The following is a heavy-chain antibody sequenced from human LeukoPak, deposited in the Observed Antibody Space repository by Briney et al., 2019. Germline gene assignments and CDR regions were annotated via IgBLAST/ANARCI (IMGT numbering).Heavy chain of an antibody. J-gene: IGHJ4*02. CDR2: ISSRGSTI. Sequence: LSLTCTVSGGSISRSGYYWGWIRQPPGKGLEWVSYISSRGSTIYYADSVKGRFTISRDNAKNSLYLQMNSLRAEDTAVYYCARDAYCSSTSCYGDYWGQGTLVTVSS. V-gene: IGHV3-11*01. CDR3: ARDAYCSSTSCYGDY. CDR1: GGSISRSGYY. D-gene: IGHD2-2*01.